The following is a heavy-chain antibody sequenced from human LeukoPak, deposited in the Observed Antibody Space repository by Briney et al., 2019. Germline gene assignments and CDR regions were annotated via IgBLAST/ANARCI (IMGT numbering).Heavy chain of an antibody. CDR1: GFTFSGYT. J-gene: IGHJ4*02. V-gene: IGHV3-21*01. CDR3: ASHGRPSPL. CDR2: ISSSSNYI. D-gene: IGHD1-26*01. Sequence: GGPLRLSCAVSGFTFSGYTMNWVRQAPGKGLECVSSISSSSNYITYADSVKGRFTISRDNAKNSLYLQMNSLRADDTAVYYCASHGRPSPLWGQGTLVTVS.